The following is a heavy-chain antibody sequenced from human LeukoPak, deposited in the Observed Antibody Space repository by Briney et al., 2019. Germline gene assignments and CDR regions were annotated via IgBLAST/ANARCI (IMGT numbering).Heavy chain of an antibody. CDR3: ARTNSGYDVGY. CDR1: GYTFTSYD. Sequence: AASVNVSCKSSGYTFTSYDINWVRQATGQGLEWMGWMNPNSGNTGYAQKFQGRVTMARNTSIITAYMELSSLRSEDTAVYYCARTNSGYDVGYWGQGTLVTVSS. D-gene: IGHD5-12*01. J-gene: IGHJ4*02. CDR2: MNPNSGNT. V-gene: IGHV1-8*01.